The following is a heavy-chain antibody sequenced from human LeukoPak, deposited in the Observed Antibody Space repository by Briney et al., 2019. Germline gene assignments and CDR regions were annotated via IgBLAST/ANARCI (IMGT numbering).Heavy chain of an antibody. CDR3: ARDDGVRAFDY. D-gene: IGHD5-24*01. J-gene: IGHJ4*02. CDR2: IYYSGGT. CDR1: GGSISSSAYY. V-gene: IGHV4-39*07. Sequence: SETLSLTCTVSGGSISSSAYYWAWIRQPPGKGLEWIGNIYYSGGTYYNLSLKSRVTISIDTSKNQFSLKMTSVTAADTAVYYCARDDGVRAFDYGGQGTLVTVSS.